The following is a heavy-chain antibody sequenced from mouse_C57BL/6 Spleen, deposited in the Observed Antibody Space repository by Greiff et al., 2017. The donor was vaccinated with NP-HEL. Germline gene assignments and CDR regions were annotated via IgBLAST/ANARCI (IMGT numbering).Heavy chain of an antibody. V-gene: IGHV1-18*01. CDR1: GYTFTDYN. CDR2: INPNNGGT. Sequence: VQLQQSGPELVKPGASVKIPCKASGYTFTDYNMDWVKQSHGKSLEWIGDINPNNGGTIYNQKFKGKATLTVDKSSSTAYMELRSLTSEDTAVYDCARAYYGSSYPFAYWGQGTLVTVSA. J-gene: IGHJ3*01. CDR3: ARAYYGSSYPFAY. D-gene: IGHD1-1*01.